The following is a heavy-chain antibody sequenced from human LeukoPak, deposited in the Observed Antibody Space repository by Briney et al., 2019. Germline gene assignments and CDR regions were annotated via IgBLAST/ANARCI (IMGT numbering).Heavy chain of an antibody. J-gene: IGHJ4*02. V-gene: IGHV4-59*01. CDR2: ISYSGKT. CDR3: VRVGRSLHWNPDF. D-gene: IGHD1-1*01. Sequence: PSETLSLTXTVSGGSMSNYYWGYIRQPPGKGLEWIGFISYSGKTNCNPSLKSRVTQSVDMSKNQFSLKLTSVTAADTAVYYCVRVGRSLHWNPDFWGLGTLVTVSS. CDR1: GGSMSNYY.